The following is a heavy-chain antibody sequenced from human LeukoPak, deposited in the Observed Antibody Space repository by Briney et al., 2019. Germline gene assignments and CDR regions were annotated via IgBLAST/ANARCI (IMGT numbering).Heavy chain of an antibody. J-gene: IGHJ4*02. V-gene: IGHV3-7*01. CDR3: ANGEVYFDY. Sequence: GGSLRLSCAASGFTFRSYRMSWVRQAPGKGLEWVANIKQDGSEKYYVDSVKGRFTISRDNAKNSLYLQMNSLRAEDTAVYYCANGEVYFDYWGQGTLVTVSS. CDR1: GFTFRSYR. CDR2: IKQDGSEK. D-gene: IGHD4-17*01.